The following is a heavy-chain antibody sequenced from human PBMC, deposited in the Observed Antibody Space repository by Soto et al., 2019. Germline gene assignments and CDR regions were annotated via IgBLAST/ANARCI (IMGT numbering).Heavy chain of an antibody. V-gene: IGHV4-31*03. J-gene: IGHJ3*02. CDR2: IYYNGAT. D-gene: IGHD2-15*01. CDR3: ARDSRMGSALDPEVFEI. Sequence: QVQLQEAGPGLVKPSQTLTLTCTVSGDSISNGAYYWSWIRQHPGNGLERIGHIYYNGATYYSLSVKSRTTMSVDTFKTHFSLKRRSLTTADTAVYYCARDSRMGSALDPEVFEIWSQGTMVTVA. CDR1: GDSISNGAYY.